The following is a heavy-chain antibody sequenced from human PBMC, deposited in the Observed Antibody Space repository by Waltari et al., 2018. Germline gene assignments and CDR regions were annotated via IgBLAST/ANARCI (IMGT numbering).Heavy chain of an antibody. D-gene: IGHD3-3*01. CDR3: ARESTIFGVDNNWFDP. CDR2: IYHSGST. V-gene: IGHV4-38-2*02. J-gene: IGHJ5*02. Sequence: QVQLQESGPGLVKPSETLSLTCAVSGYSISSGYYWGWIRQPPGKGLEWIGSIYHSGSTYYNPSLKSRVTISVDTSKNQFSLKLSSVTAADTAVYYCARESTIFGVDNNWFDPWGQGTLVTVSS. CDR1: GYSISSGYY.